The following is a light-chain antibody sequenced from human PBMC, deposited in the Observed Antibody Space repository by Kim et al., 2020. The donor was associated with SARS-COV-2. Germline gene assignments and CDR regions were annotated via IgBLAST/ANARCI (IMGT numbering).Light chain of an antibody. V-gene: IGKV1-27*01. Sequence: DIQMTQSPSSLSVSVGDRVTITCRASQGITNSLAWYQQKPGKVPQLLIYAASALQSGVPSRFSGSGSGTDFTLTISSLQPEDVATYYCQKYNSAPCTFAQGTKVDIK. CDR1: QGITNS. CDR2: AAS. CDR3: QKYNSAPCT. J-gene: IGKJ1*01.